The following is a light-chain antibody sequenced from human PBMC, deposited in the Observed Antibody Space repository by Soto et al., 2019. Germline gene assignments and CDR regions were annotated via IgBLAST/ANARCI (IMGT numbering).Light chain of an antibody. CDR1: QGIRDD. J-gene: IGKJ5*01. Sequence: DIQLTQSPSSLSASVGDRVTITCRASQGIRDDLGWYQQKAGEAPKRLIYAASSLHSGVPSRFSGSGSGTDFTLKISRVEAEDVGVYYCMQGLQMPIAFGQGTRLEIK. V-gene: IGKV1-17*01. CDR2: AAS. CDR3: MQGLQMPIA.